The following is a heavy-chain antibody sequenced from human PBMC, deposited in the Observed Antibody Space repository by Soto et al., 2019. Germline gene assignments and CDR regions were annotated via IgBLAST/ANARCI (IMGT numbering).Heavy chain of an antibody. D-gene: IGHD1-26*01. CDR1: GFTFSNAW. J-gene: IGHJ3*02. Sequence: LRLSCAASGFTFSNAWMSWVRQAPGRGLEWVGRIKSKTDGGTTDYAAPVKGRFTISRDDSKNTLYLQMNSLKTEDTAVYYCAKGLLAIVATTLPRDAFNIWGQGTMVTVSS. CDR3: AKGLLAIVATTLPRDAFNI. CDR2: IKSKTDGGTT. V-gene: IGHV3-15*01.